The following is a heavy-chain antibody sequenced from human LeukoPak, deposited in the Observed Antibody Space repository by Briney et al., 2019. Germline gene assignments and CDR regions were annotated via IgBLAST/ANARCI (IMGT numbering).Heavy chain of an antibody. J-gene: IGHJ4*02. Sequence: AAVKVSCKASGYTFTSYGISWVRQAPGQGLQWLGWISASNGNTNYAQKFRDRVTMSTDTSTGTAYLDVRSLTSDDTAVYYCARDHSNWNYAPDFWGQGTLVIVSS. D-gene: IGHD1-7*01. CDR2: ISASNGNT. CDR1: GYTFTSYG. V-gene: IGHV1-18*01. CDR3: ARDHSNWNYAPDF.